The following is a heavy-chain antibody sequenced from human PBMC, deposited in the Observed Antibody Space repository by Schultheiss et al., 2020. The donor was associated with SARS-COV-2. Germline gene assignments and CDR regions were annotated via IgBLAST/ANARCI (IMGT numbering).Heavy chain of an antibody. CDR2: ISYDGSNK. CDR3: ARELVVVAATGYYYYGMDV. D-gene: IGHD2-15*01. Sequence: GGSLRLSCAASGFTVSSNYMSWVRQAPGKGLEWVAVISYDGSNKYYADSVKGRFTISRDNSKNTLYLQMNSLRAEDTAVYYCARELVVVAATGYYYYGMDVWGQGTTVTVSS. J-gene: IGHJ6*02. V-gene: IGHV3-30-3*01. CDR1: GFTVSSNY.